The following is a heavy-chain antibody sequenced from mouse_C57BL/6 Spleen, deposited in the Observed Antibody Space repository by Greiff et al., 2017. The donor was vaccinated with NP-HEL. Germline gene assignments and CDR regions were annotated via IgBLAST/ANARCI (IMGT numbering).Heavy chain of an antibody. J-gene: IGHJ4*01. CDR3: ARRHYGSSYGAMDY. CDR2: IDPSDSET. CDR1: GYTFTSYW. Sequence: QVQLQQSGAELVRPGSSVKLSCKASGYTFTSYWMHWVKQRPIQGLEWIGNIDPSDSETHYNQKFKDKATLTVDKSSSTAYMQLSSLTSEDSAVYYCARRHYGSSYGAMDYWGQGTSVTVSS. V-gene: IGHV1-52*01. D-gene: IGHD1-1*01.